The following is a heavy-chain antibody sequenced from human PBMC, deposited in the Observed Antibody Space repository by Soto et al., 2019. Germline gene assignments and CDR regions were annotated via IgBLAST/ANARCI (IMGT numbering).Heavy chain of an antibody. CDR1: GYTFTIYD. D-gene: IGHD3-10*01. V-gene: IGHV1-8*01. Sequence: GASVKVSCKASGYTFTIYDINWVRQATGQGLEWMGWMNPNSGNTGYAQKFQGRVTMTRNTSISTAYMELSSLRSEDTAVYYCALYFFSNYYYYYMDVWGKGTTVTVSS. J-gene: IGHJ6*03. CDR2: MNPNSGNT. CDR3: ALYFFSNYYYYYMDV.